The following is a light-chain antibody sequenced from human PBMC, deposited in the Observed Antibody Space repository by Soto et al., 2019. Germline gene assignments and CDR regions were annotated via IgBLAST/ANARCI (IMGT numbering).Light chain of an antibody. CDR1: QTINTY. Sequence: DIQVTQSPSSLSASVGDRVTITCRTSQTINTYLNWYQQQPGKAPKLLIFAASTLHSGVPSRFSGRGSGTDFTLTLTSLRPADFATYYCQQGSSAPFTFGPGTQLEV. J-gene: IGKJ2*01. CDR2: AAS. CDR3: QQGSSAPFT. V-gene: IGKV1-39*01.